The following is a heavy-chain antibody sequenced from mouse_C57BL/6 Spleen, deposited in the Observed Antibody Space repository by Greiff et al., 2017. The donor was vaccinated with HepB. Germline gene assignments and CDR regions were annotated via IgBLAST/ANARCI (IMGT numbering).Heavy chain of an antibody. Sequence: EVQLQQSGPELVKPGASVKISCKASGYSFTGYYMNWVKQSPEKSLEWIGEINPSTGGTTYNQKFKAKATLTVDKSSSTAYMQLKSLTSEDSAVYYCALYYYGSSWFAYWGQGTLVTVSA. J-gene: IGHJ3*01. CDR3: ALYYYGSSWFAY. CDR1: GYSFTGYY. D-gene: IGHD1-1*01. CDR2: INPSTGGT. V-gene: IGHV1-42*01.